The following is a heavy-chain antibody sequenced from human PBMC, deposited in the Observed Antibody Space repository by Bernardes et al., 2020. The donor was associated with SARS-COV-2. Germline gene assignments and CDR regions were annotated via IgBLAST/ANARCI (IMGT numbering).Heavy chain of an antibody. V-gene: IGHV3-30*18. D-gene: IGHD2-15*01. CDR2: ISYDGSNK. CDR1: GFTFSSYG. CDR3: AKLSGSGAFDI. J-gene: IGHJ3*02. Sequence: GGSLRLSCAASGFTFSSYGMHWVRQAPGKGLEWVAVISYDGSNKYYADSVKGRFTISRDNSKNTLYLQMNSLRAEDTAVYYCAKLSGSGAFDIWGQGTMVTVSS.